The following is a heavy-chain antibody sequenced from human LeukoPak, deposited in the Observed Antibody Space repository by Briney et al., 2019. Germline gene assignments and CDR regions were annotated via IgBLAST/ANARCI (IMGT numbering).Heavy chain of an antibody. J-gene: IGHJ5*02. CDR2: ISGSGGST. Sequence: GGSLRLSCAAFGFTFSSYAMSWVRQAPGKGLEWVSAISGSGGSTYYADSVKGRFTISRDNSKNTLYLQMNSLRAEDTAVYYCAKALYCSSTSCHPNWFDPWGQGTLVTVSS. V-gene: IGHV3-23*01. D-gene: IGHD2-2*01. CDR1: GFTFSSYA. CDR3: AKALYCSSTSCHPNWFDP.